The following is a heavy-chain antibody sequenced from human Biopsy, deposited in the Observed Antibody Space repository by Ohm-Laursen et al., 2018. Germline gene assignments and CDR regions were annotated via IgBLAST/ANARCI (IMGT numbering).Heavy chain of an antibody. D-gene: IGHD7-27*01. CDR3: ARLTGDPSY. J-gene: IGHJ4*02. CDR2: IYYTGHT. CDR1: SASITNYY. Sequence: SDTLSLTCAVSSASITNYYWNWIRQSPGKGLEWIGFIYYTGHTNYSPSLKSRATISVDTSKNQFSLKVISVTAADTAVYYCARLTGDPSYWGQGILVTVSS. V-gene: IGHV4-59*07.